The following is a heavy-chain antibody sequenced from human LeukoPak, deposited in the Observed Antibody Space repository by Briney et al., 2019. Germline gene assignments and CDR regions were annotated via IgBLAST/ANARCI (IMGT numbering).Heavy chain of an antibody. CDR1: GFTFSTYS. CDR2: ISSSSSSYK. CDR3: ASTYYYGSGSYYNSDY. J-gene: IGHJ4*02. D-gene: IGHD3-10*01. V-gene: IGHV3-21*01. Sequence: GGSLRLSCAASGFTFSTYSMNWVRQAPGKGLEWVSSISSSSSSYKYYVDSVKGRFTISRDNARRSLYLQMNSLRAEDTAVYYCASTYYYGSGSYYNSDYWGQGTLVTVSS.